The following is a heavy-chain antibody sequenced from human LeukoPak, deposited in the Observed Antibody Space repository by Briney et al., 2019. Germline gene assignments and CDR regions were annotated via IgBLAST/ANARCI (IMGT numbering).Heavy chain of an antibody. J-gene: IGHJ5*02. Sequence: PGVSLRLSCGASGVTFTRYWMHWVRQAPGKWLVWVSRINSDGSSTTYEDSVKGRFTISRDNAKNTLYLQMNSLRAEDTAVYYCASTTGTYRFDPWGQGTLVTVSS. CDR3: ASTTGTYRFDP. V-gene: IGHV3-74*01. CDR1: GVTFTRYW. D-gene: IGHD4-17*01. CDR2: INSDGSST.